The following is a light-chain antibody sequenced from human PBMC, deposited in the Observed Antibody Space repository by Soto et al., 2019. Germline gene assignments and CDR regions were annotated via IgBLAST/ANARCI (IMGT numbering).Light chain of an antibody. J-gene: IGLJ1*01. CDR2: DVS. CDR3: SSYTSTSTYV. Sequence: QSVLTQPDSVSGSPGQSVAISCTAASSDIGNYNYVSWYQQRPGKVPKLIIHDVSDRPSGVSDRFSGSKSGNTASLTISGLQAEDEDEYYCSSYTSTSTYVFGTGTKLTVL. CDR1: SSDIGNYNY. V-gene: IGLV2-14*03.